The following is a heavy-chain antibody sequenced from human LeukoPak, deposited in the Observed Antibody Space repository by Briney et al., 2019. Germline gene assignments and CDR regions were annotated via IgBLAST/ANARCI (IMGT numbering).Heavy chain of an antibody. D-gene: IGHD2-21*01. V-gene: IGHV1-69*05. CDR1: GGTFSSYA. CDR3: ARSPRPLLDAFDI. J-gene: IGHJ3*02. Sequence: SVKVSCKASGGTFSSYAISWVRQAPGQGLEWMGGIIPIFGTANYAQKFQGRVTITTDESTSTAYMELSSLRSEDTAVYYCARSPRPLLDAFDIWGQGTMVTVSS. CDR2: IIPIFGTA.